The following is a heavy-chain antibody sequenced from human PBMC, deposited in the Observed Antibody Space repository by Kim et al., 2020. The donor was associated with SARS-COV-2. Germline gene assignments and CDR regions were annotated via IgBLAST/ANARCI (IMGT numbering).Heavy chain of an antibody. J-gene: IGHJ6*02. CDR3: AREGYGLVTMVRGVIITDDYYYGMDV. D-gene: IGHD3-10*01. CDR2: ISAYNGNT. Sequence: ASVKVSCKASGYTFTSYGISWVRQAPGQGLEWMGWISAYNGNTNYAQKLQGRVTMTTDTSTSTAYMELRSLRSDDTAVYYCAREGYGLVTMVRGVIITDDYYYGMDVWGQGTTVTVSS. CDR1: GYTFTSYG. V-gene: IGHV1-18*01.